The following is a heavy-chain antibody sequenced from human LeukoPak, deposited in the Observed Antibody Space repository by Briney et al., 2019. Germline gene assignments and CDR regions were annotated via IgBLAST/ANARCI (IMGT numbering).Heavy chain of an antibody. CDR3: AKDLPDYGNYIEGY. J-gene: IGHJ4*02. V-gene: IGHV3-23*01. D-gene: IGHD4-11*01. CDR2: ISGSGNST. Sequence: AGTLRLSCAASGFTFCSFAMSWVRPAPGKGLWWVSTISGSGNSTNYADSVKGRFTFSRDNSKNTLYLQMNSLRAEDTAVYYCAKDLPDYGNYIEGYWGQGTLVTVSS. CDR1: GFTFCSFA.